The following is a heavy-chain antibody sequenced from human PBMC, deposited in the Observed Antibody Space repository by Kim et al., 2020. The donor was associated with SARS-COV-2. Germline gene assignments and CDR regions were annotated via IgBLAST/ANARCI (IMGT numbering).Heavy chain of an antibody. J-gene: IGHJ3*02. CDR3: AKGSPFCGGAFDI. Sequence: YADCVKGRFTISSDDAKISLYLQINSPRAEDTALYYCAKGSPFCGGAFDIWGQGTMVTVSS. D-gene: IGHD3-10*01. V-gene: IGHV3-9*01.